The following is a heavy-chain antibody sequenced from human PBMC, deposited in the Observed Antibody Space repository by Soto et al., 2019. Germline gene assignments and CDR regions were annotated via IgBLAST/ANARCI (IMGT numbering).Heavy chain of an antibody. J-gene: IGHJ5*02. CDR3: AKNQGVELVPLATVDWFDP. CDR1: GFIFENFG. V-gene: IGHV3-23*01. Sequence: GGSLRLSGAASGFIFENFGMSWVRQAPGKGLEWISSISGSGFKRYYADSVKGRFTISRDNSKSTVYLELNNLSAEDTAVYHCAKNQGVELVPLATVDWFDPGGQGSVVKVSS. CDR2: ISGSGFKR. D-gene: IGHD1-26*01.